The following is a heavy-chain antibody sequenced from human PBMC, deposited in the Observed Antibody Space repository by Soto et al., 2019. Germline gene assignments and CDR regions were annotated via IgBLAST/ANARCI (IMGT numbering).Heavy chain of an antibody. V-gene: IGHV3-23*01. CDR1: GFTFSSYA. D-gene: IGHD6-13*01. CDR2: ISGSGGST. Sequence: GGSLRLSCAASGFTFSSYAMSWVRQAPGKGLEWVSAISGSGGSTYYADSVKGRFTISRDNSKNTLYLQMNSLRAEDTAVYYCAKVAQPRTIAPHPYFDYWGQGTLVTVSS. CDR3: AKVAQPRTIAPHPYFDY. J-gene: IGHJ4*02.